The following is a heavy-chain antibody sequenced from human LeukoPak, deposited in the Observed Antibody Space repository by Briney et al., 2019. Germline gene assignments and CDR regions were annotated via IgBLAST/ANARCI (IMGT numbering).Heavy chain of an antibody. CDR2: ISSSGSTT. CDR3: ARGSYYYDSRGYAEGFFDY. Sequence: GGSLRLSCAASRFTFSSYEMNWVRQAPGKGLEWVSYISSSGSTTYYPDSVKGRFTISRDNAKNSLYLQMNSLGAEDTAVYYCARGSYYYDSRGYAEGFFDYWGPGTLVTVSS. D-gene: IGHD3-22*01. CDR1: RFTFSSYE. V-gene: IGHV3-48*03. J-gene: IGHJ4*02.